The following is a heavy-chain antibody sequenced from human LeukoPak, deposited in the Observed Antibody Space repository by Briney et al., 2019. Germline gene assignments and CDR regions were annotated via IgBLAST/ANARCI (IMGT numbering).Heavy chain of an antibody. J-gene: IGHJ6*02. CDR3: GRDYYYAIDV. V-gene: IGHV3-73*01. Sequence: GESLKISCKGSGYSFTSYWIGWVRRMPGKGLEWVGHIRSQAHNHATTYAASVKGRFTISRDDSKTTTFLEMNSLNAEDTAVYYCGRDYYYAIDVWGQGTTVTVSS. CDR1: GYSFTSYW. CDR2: IRSQAHNHAT.